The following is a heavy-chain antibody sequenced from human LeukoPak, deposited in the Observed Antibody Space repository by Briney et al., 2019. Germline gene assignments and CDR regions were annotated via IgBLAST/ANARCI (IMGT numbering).Heavy chain of an antibody. J-gene: IGHJ4*02. Sequence: VKVSCKASGYTFTSYDINWVRQATGQGLEWLGWMNPSSGNTGYAQKFQGRVTMTRDTSISTAYMEVSSLRSEDTAVYYCARGSYSSGRSAVDYWGQGTLVTVSS. D-gene: IGHD6-19*01. CDR2: MNPSSGNT. V-gene: IGHV1-8*01. CDR1: GYTFTSYD. CDR3: ARGSYSSGRSAVDY.